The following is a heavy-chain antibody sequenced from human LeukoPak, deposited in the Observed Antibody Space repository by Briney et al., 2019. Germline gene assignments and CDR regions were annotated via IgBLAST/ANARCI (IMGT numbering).Heavy chain of an antibody. CDR1: EFTVSSNY. J-gene: IGHJ5*02. Sequence: GGSLRLSCAASEFTVSSNYMSWVRQAPGKGLEWVSVIYSGGSTYYADSVEGRFTISRDNSKNTLYLQMNSLRAEDTAVYYCARGTAVERYNWFDPWGQGTLVTVSS. CDR3: ARGTAVERYNWFDP. V-gene: IGHV3-66*01. CDR2: IYSGGST. D-gene: IGHD6-19*01.